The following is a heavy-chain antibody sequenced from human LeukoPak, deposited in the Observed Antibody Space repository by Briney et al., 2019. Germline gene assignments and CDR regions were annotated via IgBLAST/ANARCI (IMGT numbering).Heavy chain of an antibody. J-gene: IGHJ5*02. CDR3: ARTVRRITMVRGVPNWFDP. V-gene: IGHV4-34*01. CDR1: GGSFSGYY. CDR2: INHSGST. D-gene: IGHD3-10*01. Sequence: SETLSLTCAVYGGSFSGYYWSWIRQPPGKGLEWIGEINHSGSTNYNPSLKSRVTISVDTSKNQFSLKLSSVTAADTAVYYCARTVRRITMVRGVPNWFDPWGQGTLVTVSS.